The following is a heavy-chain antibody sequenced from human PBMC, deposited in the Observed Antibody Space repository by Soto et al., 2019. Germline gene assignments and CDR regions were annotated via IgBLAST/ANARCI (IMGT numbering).Heavy chain of an antibody. J-gene: IGHJ4*02. D-gene: IGHD3-16*02. V-gene: IGHV3-23*01. Sequence: EVQLLESGGGLVQPGGSLRLSCAASGFTFSSYAMSWVRQAPGKGLEWVSAISGSGGSTYYADSVKGRFTISRDNSKNTLYLQMKSLRAEDTAVYYCASDTYDYVWGSYRTEFDYWGQGTLVTVSS. CDR3: ASDTYDYVWGSYRTEFDY. CDR2: ISGSGGST. CDR1: GFTFSSYA.